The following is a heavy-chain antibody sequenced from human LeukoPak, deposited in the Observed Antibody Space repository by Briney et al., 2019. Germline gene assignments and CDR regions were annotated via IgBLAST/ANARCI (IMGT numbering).Heavy chain of an antibody. CDR1: GFTFSSYA. D-gene: IGHD6-6*01. Sequence: GRPLRLSCAASGFTFSSYAMHWVRQAPGKGLEWVAVISYDGSNKYYADSVKGRFTISRDNSKNTLYLQMNSLRAEDTAVYHCARGRAARPPDYWGQGTLVTVSS. CDR3: ARGRAARPPDY. V-gene: IGHV3-30-3*01. CDR2: ISYDGSNK. J-gene: IGHJ4*02.